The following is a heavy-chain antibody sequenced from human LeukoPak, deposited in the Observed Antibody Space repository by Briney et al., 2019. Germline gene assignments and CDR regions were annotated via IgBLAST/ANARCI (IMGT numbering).Heavy chain of an antibody. CDR2: IYYSGST. CDR1: GGSISSYY. Sequence: SETLSLTCTVSGGSISSYYWSWIRQPPGKGLEWIGYIYYSGSTNYNPSLKSRVTISVDTSKNQFSLKLSSVTAADTAVYYCAREVVVAANNWFDPWGQGTLVTVSS. D-gene: IGHD2-15*01. CDR3: AREVVVAANNWFDP. V-gene: IGHV4-59*01. J-gene: IGHJ5*02.